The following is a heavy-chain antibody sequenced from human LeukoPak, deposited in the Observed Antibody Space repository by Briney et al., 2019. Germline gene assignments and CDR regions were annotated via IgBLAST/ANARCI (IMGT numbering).Heavy chain of an antibody. J-gene: IGHJ5*02. CDR3: ARDWGFGDSEDWFDP. CDR2: VHHTGST. Sequence: PSETLSLTCNVSGYSISRGYYWGWIRQPPGKGLEWIGSVHHTGSTYYNPSLRSRVSISVDKSTNHISLEVTSVTAADTAVYYCARDWGFGDSEDWFDPWGQGTLVTVPS. D-gene: IGHD3-10*01. CDR1: GYSISRGYY. V-gene: IGHV4-38-2*02.